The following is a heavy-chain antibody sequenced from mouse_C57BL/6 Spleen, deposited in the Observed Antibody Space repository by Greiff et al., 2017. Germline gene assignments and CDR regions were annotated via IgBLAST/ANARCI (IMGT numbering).Heavy chain of an antibody. D-gene: IGHD2-3*01. CDR1: GFTFSDYG. V-gene: IGHV5-17*01. CDR3: ARWDGYHWYVDV. Sequence: EVHLVESGGGLVKPGGSLKLSCAASGFTFSDYGMHWVRQAPEKGLEWVAYISSGSSTIYYADTVKGRFTISRDNAKNTLFLQLTSLRSEDTAMYYCARWDGYHWYVDVWGTGTTVTVSS. J-gene: IGHJ1*03. CDR2: ISSGSSTI.